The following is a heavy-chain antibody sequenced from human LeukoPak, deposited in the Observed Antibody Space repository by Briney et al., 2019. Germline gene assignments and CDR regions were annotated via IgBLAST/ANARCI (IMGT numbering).Heavy chain of an antibody. V-gene: IGHV4-59*01. Sequence: SETLSLTCTVSGGSISSYYWSWIRQPPGKGLEWIGYIYYSGSTNYNPSLKSRVTISVDTSKNQFSLKLSSVTAADTAVYYCAGSGSSWYNWFDPWGQGTLVTVSS. CDR2: IYYSGST. CDR1: GGSISSYY. J-gene: IGHJ5*02. D-gene: IGHD6-13*01. CDR3: AGSGSSWYNWFDP.